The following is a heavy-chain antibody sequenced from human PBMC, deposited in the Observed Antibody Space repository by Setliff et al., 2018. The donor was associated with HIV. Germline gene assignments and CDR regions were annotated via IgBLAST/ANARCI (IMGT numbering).Heavy chain of an antibody. J-gene: IGHJ4*02. CDR2: ISSSGNTR. CDR3: TKDYHVAATDY. CDR1: GFTFSAYR. D-gene: IGHD6-13*01. Sequence: PGGSLRLSCAASGFTFSAYRMNWVRQAPGKGLEWVSSISSSGNTRYYADSVKGRFTISRDNTKNTLYLQMNSLRPEDTALYYCTKDYHVAATDYWGQGTLVTVS. V-gene: IGHV3-48*04.